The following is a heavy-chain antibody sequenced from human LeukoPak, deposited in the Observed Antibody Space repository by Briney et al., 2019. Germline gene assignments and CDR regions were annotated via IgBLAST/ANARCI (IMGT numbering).Heavy chain of an antibody. CDR1: GFTFSSYA. V-gene: IGHV3-30*14. Sequence: GGSLRLSCAASGFTFSSYAMHWVRQAPGKGLEWVAVISYDGSNKYYADSVKGRLTISRDNSKNTLYLEMNSLRAEDTAVYYCAACYDSSGYYDYWGQGTLVTVSS. J-gene: IGHJ4*02. CDR2: ISYDGSNK. D-gene: IGHD3-22*01. CDR3: AACYDSSGYYDY.